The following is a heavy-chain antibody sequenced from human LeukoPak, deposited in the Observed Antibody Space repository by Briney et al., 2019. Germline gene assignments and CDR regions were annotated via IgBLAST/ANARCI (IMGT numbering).Heavy chain of an antibody. J-gene: IGHJ4*02. Sequence: SETLSLTCAVYGGSFSGYYWSWIRQPPGKGLEWIGEINHSGSTNYNPSLKSRVTISVDTSKNQFSLKLSSVTAADTAVYYCARDAEDSSSWYSDYWGQGTLVTVSS. CDR1: GGSFSGYY. V-gene: IGHV4-34*01. D-gene: IGHD6-13*01. CDR2: INHSGST. CDR3: ARDAEDSSSWYSDY.